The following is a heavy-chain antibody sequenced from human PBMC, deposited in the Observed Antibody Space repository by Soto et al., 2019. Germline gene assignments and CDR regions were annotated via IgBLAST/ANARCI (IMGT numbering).Heavy chain of an antibody. D-gene: IGHD4-17*01. J-gene: IGHJ6*02. Sequence: GGSLRLSCAASGFTFSSYGMHWVRQAPGKGLEWVAVISYDGSNKYYADSVKGRFTISRDNSKNTLYLQMNSLRAEDTAVYYCAKDPTVTDYYYYGMDVWGQGTTVTVSS. CDR2: ISYDGSNK. V-gene: IGHV3-30*18. CDR3: AKDPTVTDYYYYGMDV. CDR1: GFTFSSYG.